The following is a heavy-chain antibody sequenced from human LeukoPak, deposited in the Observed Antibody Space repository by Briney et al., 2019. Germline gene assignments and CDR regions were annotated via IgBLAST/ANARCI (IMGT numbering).Heavy chain of an antibody. V-gene: IGHV1-69*04. D-gene: IGHD6-13*01. CDR3: ARDSPTWYSSCWYNLGDYYYGMDV. CDR2: IIPILGIA. J-gene: IGHJ6*02. Sequence: RASVKVSCKASGGTFSSYAISWVRQAPGQGLEWMGRIIPILGIANYAQKFQGRVTITADKSTSTAYMELSSLRSEDTAVYYCARDSPTWYSSCWYNLGDYYYGMDVWGQGTTVTVSS. CDR1: GGTFSSYA.